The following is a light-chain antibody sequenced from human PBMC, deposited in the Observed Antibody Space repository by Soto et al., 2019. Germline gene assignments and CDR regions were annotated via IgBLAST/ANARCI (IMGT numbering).Light chain of an antibody. Sequence: QSVLTQPPSVSGAPGQRVTIPCTGSSSNIGAGYDVHWYQQLPGTAPKPLIYGNSNRPSGVPDRFSGSKSGTSASLAITGLQAEDEADYYCQSYDSRLNGYVFGTGTQLTVL. CDR3: QSYDSRLNGYV. CDR1: SSNIGAGYD. V-gene: IGLV1-40*01. CDR2: GNS. J-gene: IGLJ1*01.